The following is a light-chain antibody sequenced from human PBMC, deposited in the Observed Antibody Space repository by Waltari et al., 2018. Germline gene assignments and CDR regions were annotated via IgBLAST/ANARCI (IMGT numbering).Light chain of an antibody. CDR2: EVN. V-gene: IGLV2-8*01. J-gene: IGLJ2*01. Sequence: PGQSVTISCTGTNSDVGTYNYVSWFQQHPGRAPKLLIYEVNKRPSGVPDRFSGSKSDNRASLTVSGLQADDEAVYHCSSYAGSNTLVFGGGTKLTVL. CDR3: SSYAGSNTLV. CDR1: NSDVGTYNY.